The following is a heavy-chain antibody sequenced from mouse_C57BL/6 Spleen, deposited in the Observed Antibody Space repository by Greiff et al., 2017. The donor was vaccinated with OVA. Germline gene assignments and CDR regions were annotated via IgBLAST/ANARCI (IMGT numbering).Heavy chain of an antibody. CDR1: GYAFSSSW. CDR3: ARRGYYEGFAY. D-gene: IGHD1-1*01. J-gene: IGHJ3*01. CDR2: IYPGDGDT. V-gene: IGHV1-82*01. Sequence: QVQLKESGPELVKPGASVKISCKASGYAFSSSWMNWVKQRPGKGLEWIGRIYPGDGDTTYNGKFKGKATLTADKSSSTAYMQLSSLTSEDSAVYFCARRGYYEGFAYWGQGTLVTVSA.